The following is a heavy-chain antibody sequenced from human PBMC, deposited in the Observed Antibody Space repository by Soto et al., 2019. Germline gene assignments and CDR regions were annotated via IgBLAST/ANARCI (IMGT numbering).Heavy chain of an antibody. CDR3: AKKGYSLSGKINLFDS. CDR1: GGSPSSNY. CDR2: ISDSGNT. V-gene: IGHV4-4*09. Sequence: SETLSLTCSVSGGSPSSNYWSWIRQPPGKGLEWIGCISDSGNTYYNPSLQSRVTISIDTSTNQFLLDLTSVTAADTAMYYCAKKGYSLSGKINLFDSWGQGTLVTVSS. J-gene: IGHJ5*01. D-gene: IGHD3-10*01.